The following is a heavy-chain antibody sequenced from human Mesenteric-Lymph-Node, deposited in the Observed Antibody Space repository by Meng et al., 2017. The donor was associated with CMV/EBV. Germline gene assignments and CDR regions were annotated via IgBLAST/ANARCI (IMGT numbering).Heavy chain of an antibody. CDR2: INHSGST. CDR1: GGSFSGYY. V-gene: IGHV4-34*01. CDR3: ARHQRWLKSEGGFNY. D-gene: IGHD4-23*01. J-gene: IGHJ4*02. Sequence: HLQQWGARLLKPSETLSLTCACYGGSFSGYYWSWIRQPPGKGLEWIGEINHSGSTNYNPSLKSRVTISVDTSKNQFSLKLSSVTAADTAVYYCARHQRWLKSEGGFNYWGQGTLVTVSS.